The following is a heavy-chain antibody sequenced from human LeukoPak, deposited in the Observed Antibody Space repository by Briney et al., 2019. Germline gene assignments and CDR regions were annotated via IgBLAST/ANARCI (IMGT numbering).Heavy chain of an antibody. CDR3: ASELERGDQGAGY. Sequence: PGGSLRLSCAASGFTFSRYSMNWVRHAPGKGLEWDSSLSVSSGLIYYADSVKGRFPVSRDNAKNSLYLQMNSLRADDTAVYYCASELERGDQGAGYWGQGTLVTDSS. J-gene: IGHJ4*02. V-gene: IGHV3-21*01. D-gene: IGHD1-26*01. CDR1: GFTFSRYS. CDR2: LSVSSGLI.